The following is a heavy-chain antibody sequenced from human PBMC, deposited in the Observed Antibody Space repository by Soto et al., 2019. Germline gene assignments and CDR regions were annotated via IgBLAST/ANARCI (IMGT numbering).Heavy chain of an antibody. D-gene: IGHD4-17*01. CDR1: GFTFSSYS. J-gene: IGHJ3*01. Sequence: PGGSLRLSCAASGFTFSSYSMDWVRQAPGKGLEWVSSISSSSSYIYYADSVKGRFTISRDNAKNSLYLQMNSLRAEDTAVYYCARDFLDYGALLGQGTMVNVSS. CDR3: ARDFLDYGAL. V-gene: IGHV3-21*01. CDR2: ISSSSSYI.